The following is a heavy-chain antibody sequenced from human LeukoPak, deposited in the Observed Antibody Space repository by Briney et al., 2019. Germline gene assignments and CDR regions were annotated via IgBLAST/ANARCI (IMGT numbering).Heavy chain of an antibody. CDR2: ITGGGIGT. D-gene: IGHD4-17*01. CDR1: GLTFRNYA. J-gene: IGHJ4*02. Sequence: PGGSLRLSCAASGLTFRNYAMTWVRQAPGKGLEWVSSITGGGIGTSYADSVKGRFTISRDNSKNTLYLQMNSLRAEDTAMYYCARETHGVNFDYWGQGTLVTVSS. CDR3: ARETHGVNFDY. V-gene: IGHV3-23*01.